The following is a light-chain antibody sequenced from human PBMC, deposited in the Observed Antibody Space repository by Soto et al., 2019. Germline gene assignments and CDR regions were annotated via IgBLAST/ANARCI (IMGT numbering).Light chain of an antibody. J-gene: IGKJ1*01. CDR1: QTISSW. CDR3: QSYNVCCGR. V-gene: IGKV1-5*03. Sequence: DIQLTQSPSTLSASVGDRVTITCRASQTISSWLAWYQQKPGKAPNLLIYETSNLESGVPSRFSGRGSGTEFTLPIRSLQRDDFDAYSCQSYNVCCGRFAQGTKVKIK. CDR2: ETS.